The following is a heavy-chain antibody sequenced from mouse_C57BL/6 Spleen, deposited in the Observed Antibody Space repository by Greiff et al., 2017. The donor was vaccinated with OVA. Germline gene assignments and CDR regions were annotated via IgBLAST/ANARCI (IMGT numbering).Heavy chain of an antibody. V-gene: IGHV1-82*01. CDR1: GYAFSSSW. D-gene: IGHD1-1*01. CDR2: IYPGDGDT. CDR3: ARNQYYYGSSHYFDY. Sequence: VKLQQSGPELVKPGASVKISCKASGYAFSSSWMNWVKQRPGKGLEWIGRIYPGDGDTNYNGKFKGKATLTADKSSSTAYMQLSSLTSEDSAVYFCARNQYYYGSSHYFDYWGQGTTLTVSS. J-gene: IGHJ2*01.